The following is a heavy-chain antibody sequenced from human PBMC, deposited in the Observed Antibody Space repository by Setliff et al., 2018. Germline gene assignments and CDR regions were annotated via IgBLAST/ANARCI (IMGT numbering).Heavy chain of an antibody. CDR3: AASRAYTGAVEEWFLPKTFDF. Sequence: SETLSLTCTVSGDSISNYYWNWIRRPAGKGLEWIGRIYVTESTKYNPSLKSRVTLSIDTSKNQFSLKLSSVTAADAALYYCAASRAYTGAVEEWFLPKTFDFWGQGSPVTVSS. V-gene: IGHV4-4*07. CDR2: IYVTEST. D-gene: IGHD3-10*01. CDR1: GDSISNYY. J-gene: IGHJ4*02.